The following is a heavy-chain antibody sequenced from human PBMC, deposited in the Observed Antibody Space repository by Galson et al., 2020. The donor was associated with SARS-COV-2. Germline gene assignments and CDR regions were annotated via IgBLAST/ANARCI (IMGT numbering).Heavy chain of an antibody. V-gene: IGHV3-21*01. CDR1: GFTFSSYT. Sequence: GGSLRLSCAASGFTFSSYTMNWVRQAPGKGLEWVSSISSSSSYIYYADSVKGRFTISRDNAKNSLYLQMNSLRAEDTAVYYCARDRVDIVPTILYYFDYWGQGTLVTVSS. CDR2: ISSSSSYI. CDR3: ARDRVDIVPTILYYFDY. D-gene: IGHD5-12*01. J-gene: IGHJ4*02.